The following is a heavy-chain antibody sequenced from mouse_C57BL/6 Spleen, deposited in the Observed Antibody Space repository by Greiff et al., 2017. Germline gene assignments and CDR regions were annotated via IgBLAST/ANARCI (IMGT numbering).Heavy chain of an antibody. CDR2: INPGSGGT. CDR3: ARSWDYAWFAY. Sequence: VQLQQSGAELVRPGTSVKVSCKASGYAFTNYLIEWVKQRPGQGLEWIGVINPGSGGTNYNEKFKGKATLTADKSSSTAYMQLSSLTSEDSAVYFCARSWDYAWFAYWGQGTLVTDSA. D-gene: IGHD2-4*01. V-gene: IGHV1-54*01. CDR1: GYAFTNYL. J-gene: IGHJ3*01.